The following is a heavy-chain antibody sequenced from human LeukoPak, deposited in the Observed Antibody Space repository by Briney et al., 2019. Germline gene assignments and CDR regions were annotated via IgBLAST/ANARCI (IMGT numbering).Heavy chain of an antibody. D-gene: IGHD3-10*01. CDR1: GGSISSSSYS. V-gene: IGHV4-39*01. J-gene: IGHJ5*02. Sequence: TSETLSLTCTVSGGSISSSSYSWGWIRQPPGKGLEWIGSIYYSGSTYYNPSLKSRVTISVDTSKNQFSLKLSSVTAADTAVYYCARHRITMVRGPKGRFDPWGQGTLVTVSS. CDR3: ARHRITMVRGPKGRFDP. CDR2: IYYSGST.